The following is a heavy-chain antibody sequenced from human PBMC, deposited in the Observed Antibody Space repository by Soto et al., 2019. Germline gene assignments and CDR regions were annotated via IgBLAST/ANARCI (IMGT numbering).Heavy chain of an antibody. J-gene: IGHJ6*03. V-gene: IGHV3-11*06. CDR1: GFTFSTYA. CDR3: ASGTTVTDFLMDV. CDR2: ISSSSSYT. D-gene: IGHD4-4*01. Sequence: PGGSLRLSCAASGFTFSTYAMSWIRQAPGKGLEWVAYISSSSSYTNYADSVKGRFTISRDNSKNTLSLQMNSLRAEDTAVYYCASGTTVTDFLMDVWGKGTTVTVSS.